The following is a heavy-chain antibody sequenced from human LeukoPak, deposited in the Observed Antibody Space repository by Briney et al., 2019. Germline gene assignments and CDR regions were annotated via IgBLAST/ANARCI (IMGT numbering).Heavy chain of an antibody. CDR2: THTSGSP. J-gene: IGHJ5*02. Sequence: PSETLSLTCTVSGGSMTHYFWNWIRQAPGKGLEWIGYTHTSGSPDYSRSLKSRVTISLDTSKNHFSLMLSSVTAADTAVYFCARATQRYCSGTTCFPYWFDTWSQGTLATVSS. V-gene: IGHV4-4*09. CDR1: GGSMTHYF. CDR3: ARATQRYCSGTTCFPYWFDT. D-gene: IGHD2-2*01.